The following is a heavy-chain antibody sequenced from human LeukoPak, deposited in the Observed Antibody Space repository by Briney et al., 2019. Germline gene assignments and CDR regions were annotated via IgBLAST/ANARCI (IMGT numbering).Heavy chain of an antibody. V-gene: IGHV4-38-2*02. J-gene: IGHJ5*02. CDR3: ARDPSTVWGTYRPSWFDL. Sequence: PSETLSLTCTVSGYSIRTGSYWGWIRQPPGRGLEWIATVYHSTSAYYNPSLKSRLTISIDTSKNQFSLKLSSVTAADTAVYYCARDPSTVWGTYRPSWFDLWGQGTLVTVSS. CDR2: VYHSTSA. CDR1: GYSIRTGSY. D-gene: IGHD3-16*02.